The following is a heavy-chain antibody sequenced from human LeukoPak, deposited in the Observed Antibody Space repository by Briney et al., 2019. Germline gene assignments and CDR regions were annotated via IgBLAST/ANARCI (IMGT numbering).Heavy chain of an antibody. D-gene: IGHD4-23*01. Sequence: GGSLRLSCAASGFTFSSYEMNWVRQAPGKGLEWVSYISNSGSAIYYVDSVKGRFTTSRDNAKNSLYLQMNSLKAEDTAVYYCASPRWDYWGQGTLVTVSS. CDR3: ASPRWDY. V-gene: IGHV3-48*03. CDR1: GFTFSSYE. CDR2: ISNSGSAI. J-gene: IGHJ4*02.